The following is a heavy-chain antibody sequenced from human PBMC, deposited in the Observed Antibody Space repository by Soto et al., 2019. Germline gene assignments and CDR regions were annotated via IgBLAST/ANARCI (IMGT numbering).Heavy chain of an antibody. Sequence: VSGPTLVNPTQTLTLTCSFSGFSLNSGGAGVGWIRQPPGKGLEWLALIYWSDEKRYSPSLKSRLTITKDTSRNQVVLLMTDMDPVDTATYYCAHRGYGNYPRDNWFDPWGQGTLVTVSS. CDR1: GFSLNSGGAG. CDR3: AHRGYGNYPRDNWFDP. V-gene: IGHV2-5*01. D-gene: IGHD4-17*01. J-gene: IGHJ5*02. CDR2: IYWSDEK.